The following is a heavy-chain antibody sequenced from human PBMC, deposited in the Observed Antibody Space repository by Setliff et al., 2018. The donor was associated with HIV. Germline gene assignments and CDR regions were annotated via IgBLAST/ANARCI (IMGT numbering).Heavy chain of an antibody. D-gene: IGHD2-2*02. CDR2: VNPNSGGT. J-gene: IGHJ4*02. Sequence: ASVKVSCKASGYTFTAYYMNWVRQAPGQGLEWMGRVNPNSGGTNYAQKFQSRVTITRDTSTSTAYMELRSLRSDDTAVYYCARGPLYLDYWGQGTLVTVSS. V-gene: IGHV1-2*06. CDR1: GYTFTAYY. CDR3: ARGPLYLDY.